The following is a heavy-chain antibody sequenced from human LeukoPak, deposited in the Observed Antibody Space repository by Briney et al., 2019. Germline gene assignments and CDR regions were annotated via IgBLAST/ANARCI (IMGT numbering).Heavy chain of an antibody. V-gene: IGHV3-11*06. CDR2: ISGSSSYT. CDR1: GFTFSDYD. D-gene: IGHD6-13*01. Sequence: GGSLRLSCAASGFTFSDYDMSWIRQAPGKGLEWVSYISGSSSYTNYAASVKARFTIYRDNAKNSLYLQMNSLRAEDTAVYYCARCSYSSPGGYYGLDVWGQGTTVTVSS. CDR3: ARCSYSSPGGYYGLDV. J-gene: IGHJ6*02.